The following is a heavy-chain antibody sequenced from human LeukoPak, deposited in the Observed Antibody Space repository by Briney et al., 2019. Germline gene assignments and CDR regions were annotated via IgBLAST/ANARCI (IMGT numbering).Heavy chain of an antibody. D-gene: IGHD6-19*01. V-gene: IGHV4-34*01. CDR1: GGSFSGHY. J-gene: IGHJ4*02. CDR2: INHSGST. CDR3: ARGRGAVAH. Sequence: SETLSLTCAVYGGSFSGHYWSWIRQPPGKGLEWIGEINHSGSTNYNPSLKSRVTISVDTTKNQFSLNLSSVTAADTAVYYCARGRGAVAHWGQGTLVTVSS.